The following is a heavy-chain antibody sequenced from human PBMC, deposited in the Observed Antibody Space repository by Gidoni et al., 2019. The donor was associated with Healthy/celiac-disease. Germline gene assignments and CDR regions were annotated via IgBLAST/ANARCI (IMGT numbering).Heavy chain of an antibody. CDR1: GFSLSNARMG. CDR3: ARRVGGYDFWSGYYYYFDY. J-gene: IGHJ4*02. Sequence: QFTFKESGPVLVKPTETLTLTCTVSGFSLSNARMGVSWIRQPPGKALEWLAHIFSNDEKSYSTALKSRLTISKDTSKSQVVRTMTNMDPVDTAIYYCARRVGGYDFWSGYYYYFDYWGQGTLVTVSS. CDR2: IFSNDEK. D-gene: IGHD3-3*01. V-gene: IGHV2-26*01.